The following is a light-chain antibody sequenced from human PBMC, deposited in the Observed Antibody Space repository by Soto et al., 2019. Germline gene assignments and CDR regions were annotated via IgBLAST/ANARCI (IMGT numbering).Light chain of an antibody. CDR1: QSVSSTS. CDR2: NAS. CDR3: QQRGDWPPIT. J-gene: IGKJ5*01. Sequence: EITLTQSPGTLSLSPWDRATLSCRASQSVSSTSLAWFQQKPGQPPRLLIYNASNRTTGIPARFSGSGSGTDFTLTISSLEPEDFAVYYCQQRGDWPPITFGQGTRLEIK. V-gene: IGKV3-11*01.